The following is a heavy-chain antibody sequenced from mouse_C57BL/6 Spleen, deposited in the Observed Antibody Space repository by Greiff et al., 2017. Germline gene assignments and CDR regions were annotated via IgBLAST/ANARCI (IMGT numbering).Heavy chain of an antibody. Sequence: VKLQESGAELVRPGASVTLSCKASGYTFTDYEMHWVKQTPVHGLEWIGAIDPETGGTAYNQKFKGKAILTADKSSSTAYMELRSLTSEDSAVYYCTTITTVVAPVAYWGQGTLVTVSA. CDR2: IDPETGGT. J-gene: IGHJ3*01. CDR3: TTITTVVAPVAY. D-gene: IGHD1-1*01. CDR1: GYTFTDYE. V-gene: IGHV1-15*01.